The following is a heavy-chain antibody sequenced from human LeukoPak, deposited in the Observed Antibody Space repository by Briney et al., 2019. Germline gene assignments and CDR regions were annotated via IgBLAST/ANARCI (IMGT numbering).Heavy chain of an antibody. D-gene: IGHD6-13*01. J-gene: IGHJ3*02. CDR3: ARAIRYSSSWFKAFDI. CDR1: GYTFTSYG. Sequence: ASVKVSCKASGYTFTSYGISWVRQAPGQGLEWMGWINPNSGGTNYAQKFQGRVTVTRDTSISTAYMELSRLRSDDTAVYYCARAIRYSSSWFKAFDIWGQGTMVTVSS. V-gene: IGHV1-2*02. CDR2: INPNSGGT.